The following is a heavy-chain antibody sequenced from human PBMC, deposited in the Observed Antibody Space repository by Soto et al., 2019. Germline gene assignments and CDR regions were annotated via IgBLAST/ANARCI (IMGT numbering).Heavy chain of an antibody. Sequence: QVQLVQSGAEVKKPGASVKVSCKASGYTFTSYGISWVRQAPGQGLEWMGWISAYNGNTNYAQKLQGRVTMTTDTSTSTAYMELRSLRSDDTAVYYCARELPLRITFGGVIVDAFDIWGQGTMVTVSS. CDR2: ISAYNGNT. CDR3: ARELPLRITFGGVIVDAFDI. D-gene: IGHD3-16*02. CDR1: GYTFTSYG. V-gene: IGHV1-18*01. J-gene: IGHJ3*02.